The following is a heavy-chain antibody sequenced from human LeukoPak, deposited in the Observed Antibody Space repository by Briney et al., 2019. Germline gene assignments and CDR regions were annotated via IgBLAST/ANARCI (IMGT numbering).Heavy chain of an antibody. J-gene: IGHJ5*02. D-gene: IGHD3-10*01. Sequence: ASVKVSCKASGYTFTSYYMHLVRQAPGQGLEWMGIINPSGGSTSYAQKFQGRVTMTRDTSTSTVYMELSSLRSEDTAVYYCARDSSGSYKRGRFDPWGQGTLVTVSS. CDR3: ARDSSGSYKRGRFDP. CDR2: INPSGGST. CDR1: GYTFTSYY. V-gene: IGHV1-46*03.